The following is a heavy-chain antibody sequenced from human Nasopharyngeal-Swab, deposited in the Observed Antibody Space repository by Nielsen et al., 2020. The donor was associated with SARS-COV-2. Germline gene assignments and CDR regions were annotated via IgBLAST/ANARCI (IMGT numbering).Heavy chain of an antibody. J-gene: IGHJ4*02. D-gene: IGHD1-26*01. CDR2: IKSKTDGGTT. Sequence: GGSLRLSCAASGFTFSNAWMSWVRQAPGKGLEWVGRIKSKTDGGTTDYAAPVKGRFTISRDDSKNTPYLQMNSLKTEDTAVYYCTTDLVGATRGPDYWGQGTLVTVSS. CDR1: GFTFSNAW. CDR3: TTDLVGATRGPDY. V-gene: IGHV3-15*01.